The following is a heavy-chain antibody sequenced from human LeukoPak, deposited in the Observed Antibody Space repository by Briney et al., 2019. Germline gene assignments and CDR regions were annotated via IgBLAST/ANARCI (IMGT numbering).Heavy chain of an antibody. J-gene: IGHJ4*02. D-gene: IGHD3-3*01. V-gene: IGHV1-2*02. Sequence: GPVKVSCKASGYTFTGYYMHWVRQAPGQGLEWMGWINPNSGGTNYAQKFQGRVTMTRDTSISTAYMELSRLRSDDSAVYYCARSITIFGVVIIYTLHFDYWGQGTLVTVSS. CDR1: GYTFTGYY. CDR2: INPNSGGT. CDR3: ARSITIFGVVIIYTLHFDY.